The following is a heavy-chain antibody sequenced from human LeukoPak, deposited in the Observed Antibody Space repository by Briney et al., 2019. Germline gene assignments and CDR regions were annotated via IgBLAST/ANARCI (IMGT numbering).Heavy chain of an antibody. J-gene: IGHJ6*02. CDR1: GYTFTGYY. CDR3: ARDRTTVTTGYYGMDV. Sequence: ASVKVSCKASGYTFTGYYMHWVRQAPGQGLEWMGWVNPNTGVTNYAQKFQGRVTLTRDTSIITAYMELTRLRSDDTAVYYCARDRTTVTTGYYGMDVWGQGTTVTVSS. V-gene: IGHV1-2*02. CDR2: VNPNTGVT. D-gene: IGHD4-17*01.